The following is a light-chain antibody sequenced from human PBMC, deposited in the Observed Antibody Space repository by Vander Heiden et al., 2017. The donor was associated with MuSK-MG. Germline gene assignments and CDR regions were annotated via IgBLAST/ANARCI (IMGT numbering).Light chain of an antibody. V-gene: IGKV3-20*01. CDR1: QSVSRSY. J-gene: IGKJ1*01. CDR2: GAS. Sequence: EIVLTQSPGTLSLSPGERATLSCRASQSVSRSYLAWYQQKPGQAPRLLIYGASSRATGIPDRFSGSGSGTDFTLTISRLEPEDFAVYSCQQYGSEPPETFGQGTKVEIK. CDR3: QQYGSEPPET.